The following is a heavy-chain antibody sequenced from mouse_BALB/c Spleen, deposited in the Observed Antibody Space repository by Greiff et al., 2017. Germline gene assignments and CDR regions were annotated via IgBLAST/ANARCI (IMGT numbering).Heavy chain of an antibody. CDR1: GYSFTSYW. CDR2: IYPGNSDT. CDR3: TRGITTVVPYYFDY. J-gene: IGHJ2*01. Sequence: VQLKQSGTVLARPGASVKMSCKASGYSFTSYWMHWVKQRPGQGLEWIGAIYPGNSDTSYNQKFKGKAKLTAVTSASTAYMELSSLTNEDSAVYYCTRGITTVVPYYFDYWGQGTTLTVSS. D-gene: IGHD1-1*01. V-gene: IGHV1-5*01.